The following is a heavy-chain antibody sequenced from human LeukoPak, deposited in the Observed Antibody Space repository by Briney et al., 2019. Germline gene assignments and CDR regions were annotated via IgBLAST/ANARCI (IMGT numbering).Heavy chain of an antibody. D-gene: IGHD3-22*01. CDR3: ATRDSSGSPRI. V-gene: IGHV3-23*01. J-gene: IGHJ3*02. CDR2: ISGSGGST. CDR1: GFTFSSYA. Sequence: GSLRLSCAASGFTFSSYAMSWVRQAPGKGLEWVSAISGSGGSTYYADSVRGRFTISRDNSKNTLYLQMNSLRAEDTAVYYCATRDSSGSPRIWGQGTMVTVSS.